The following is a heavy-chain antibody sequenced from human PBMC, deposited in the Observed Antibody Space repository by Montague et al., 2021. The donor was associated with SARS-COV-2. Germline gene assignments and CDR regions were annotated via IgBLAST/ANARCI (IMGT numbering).Heavy chain of an antibody. CDR2: VWYDGSNK. CDR1: GFTFSSYG. CDR3: AKEAAALTGGMDV. D-gene: IGHD3-9*01. Sequence: SLRLSCSASGFTFSSYGMHWVRQAPGKGLEWVAVVWYDGSNKYYADSVKGRFTISRDNSKNTLYLQMNSLRAEDTAVYYCAKEAAALTGGMDVWGQGTTVTVA. J-gene: IGHJ6*02. V-gene: IGHV3-33*06.